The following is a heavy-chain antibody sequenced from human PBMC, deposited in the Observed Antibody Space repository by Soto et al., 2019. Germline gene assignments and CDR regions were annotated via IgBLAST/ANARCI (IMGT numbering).Heavy chain of an antibody. CDR2: IYYSGST. D-gene: IGHD4-17*01. CDR1: GGSISSGDYY. CDR3: AIVYGDSHYYCDGKDV. V-gene: IGHV4-30-4*01. J-gene: IGHJ6*02. Sequence: SETLSLTCTVSGGSISSGDYYWSWIRQPPGKGLEWIGYIYYSGSTYYNPSLKSRVTISVDTSKNQFSLKLSSVTAADTAVYYCAIVYGDSHYYCDGKDVWGRGTTVTVSS.